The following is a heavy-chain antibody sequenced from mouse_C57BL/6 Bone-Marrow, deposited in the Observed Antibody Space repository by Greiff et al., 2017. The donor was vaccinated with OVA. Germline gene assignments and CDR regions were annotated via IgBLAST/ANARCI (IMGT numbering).Heavy chain of an antibody. CDR2: ISNGGGST. CDR1: GFTFSDYY. CDR3: ARHTDGRAY. V-gene: IGHV5-12*01. Sequence: EVQRVESGGGLVQPGGSLKLSCAASGFTFSDYYMYWVRQTPEKRLEWVAYISNGGGSTYYPDTVKGRFTISRDNAKNTLYLQMSRLKSEDTAMYYCARHTDGRAYWGQGTLVTVSA. J-gene: IGHJ3*01. D-gene: IGHD2-3*01.